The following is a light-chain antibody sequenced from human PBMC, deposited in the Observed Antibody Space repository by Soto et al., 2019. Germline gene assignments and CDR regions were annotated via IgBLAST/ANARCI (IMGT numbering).Light chain of an antibody. CDR3: QQRSNWLGT. Sequence: EIVLTQSPVTLSLSPGERATLSCRASQSVSSYLAWYQQKPGQAPRLLIYDASNRATGIPARFSGSGSGTDFTLTISSLEPEDFAVYYCQQRSNWLGTFGQGTKLEIK. J-gene: IGKJ2*01. CDR2: DAS. CDR1: QSVSSY. V-gene: IGKV3-11*01.